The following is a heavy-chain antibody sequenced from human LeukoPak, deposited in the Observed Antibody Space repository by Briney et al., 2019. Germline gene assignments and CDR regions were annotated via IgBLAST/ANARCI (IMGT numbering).Heavy chain of an antibody. V-gene: IGHV3-21*01. CDR3: ARLITDYGNFDY. J-gene: IGHJ4*02. CDR2: ISSSGSSI. Sequence: GGSLRLSCAASGFTFSNNAMSWVRQAPGKGLEWVSSISSSGSSIYYADSVKGRFTISRDNAKNSLYLQMNSLRAEDTAVYYCARLITDYGNFDYWGQGTLVTVSS. CDR1: GFTFSNNA. D-gene: IGHD3-22*01.